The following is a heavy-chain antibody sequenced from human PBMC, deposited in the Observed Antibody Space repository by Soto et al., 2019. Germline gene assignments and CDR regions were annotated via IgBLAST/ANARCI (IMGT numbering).Heavy chain of an antibody. CDR2: IHGGGGGT. D-gene: IGHD1-1*01. J-gene: IGHJ4*02. Sequence: GGSLRLSCAASGFAFSSCAMSWVRQAPGKELEWVSTIHGGGGGTYNADSVKGRFTISRDNSKNTLYLQMNTLRADDTAIYYCAKLLGHQPQLWFAYWGQGTLVTVSS. V-gene: IGHV3-23*01. CDR3: AKLLGHQPQLWFAY. CDR1: GFAFSSCA.